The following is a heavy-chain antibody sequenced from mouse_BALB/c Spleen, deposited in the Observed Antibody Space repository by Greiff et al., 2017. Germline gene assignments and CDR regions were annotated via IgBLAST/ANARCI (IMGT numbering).Heavy chain of an antibody. CDR1: GYTFTSYY. J-gene: IGHJ4*01. CDR2: INPSNGGT. D-gene: IGHD1-2*01. Sequence: QVQLQQSGTVLARPGASVKLSCKASGYTFTSYYMYWVKQRPGQGLEWIGEINPSNGGTNFNEKFKSKATLTVDKSSSTAYMQLSSLTSEDSAVYYCTRSAATLYAMDYWGQGTSVTVSS. V-gene: IGHV1-53*01. CDR3: TRSAATLYAMDY.